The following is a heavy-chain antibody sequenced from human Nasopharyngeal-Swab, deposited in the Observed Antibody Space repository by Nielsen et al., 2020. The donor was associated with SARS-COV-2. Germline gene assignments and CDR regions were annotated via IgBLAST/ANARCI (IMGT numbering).Heavy chain of an antibody. V-gene: IGHV3-7*04. CDR3: AREAYYNAVDY. CDR2: INQGESEK. J-gene: IGHJ4*02. Sequence: GESLKISCAASGFIFTNAWMSWVRQAPGKGPEWVANINQGESEKKYVDSVKGRFTISRDDAKNSVYLQMNSLRVEDTAVYYCAREAYYNAVDYWGQGTLVTVSS. D-gene: IGHD2-8*01. CDR1: GFIFTNAW.